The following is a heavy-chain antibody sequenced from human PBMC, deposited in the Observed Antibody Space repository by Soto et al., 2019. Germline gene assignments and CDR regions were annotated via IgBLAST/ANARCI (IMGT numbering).Heavy chain of an antibody. V-gene: IGHV4-31*03. CDR1: GGSSSSGGYY. J-gene: IGHJ6*02. Sequence: SETLSLTCTVSGGSSSSGGYYWSWIRQHPGKGLEWIGYIYYSGSTYYNPSLKSRVTISVDTSKNQFSLKLSSVTAADTAVYYCARGYGSGSYYLLTHYYYYGMDVWGQGTTVTVSS. D-gene: IGHD3-10*01. CDR3: ARGYGSGSYYLLTHYYYYGMDV. CDR2: IYYSGST.